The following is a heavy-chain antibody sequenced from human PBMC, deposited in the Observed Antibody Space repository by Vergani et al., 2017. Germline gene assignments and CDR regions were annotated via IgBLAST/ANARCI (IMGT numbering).Heavy chain of an antibody. D-gene: IGHD4-17*01. Sequence: QLQESGPGLVKPSGTLSLTCTVSGYSISIAYFWGWIRQPPGKGLEWIGSIYHSGSSFYTPSLKSRATISVHTSRNQFSLKLSSVTAADTAVYYCASDSGDYLTRDDYWGQGTLVTVSS. CDR2: IYHSGSS. CDR3: ASDSGDYLTRDDY. V-gene: IGHV4-38-2*02. J-gene: IGHJ4*02. CDR1: GYSISIAYF.